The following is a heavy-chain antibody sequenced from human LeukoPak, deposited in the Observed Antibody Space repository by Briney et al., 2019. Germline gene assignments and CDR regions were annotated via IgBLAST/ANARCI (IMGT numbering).Heavy chain of an antibody. Sequence: SETLSLTCTVSGGSISSGGYYWSWIRQHPGKGLEWIGYIYYSGSTYYNPSLKSRVTISVDTSKNQFSLRLSSVTAADTAVYYCARCQYYYDSSGYYENWLAPWGQGTLVTVSS. V-gene: IGHV4-31*03. J-gene: IGHJ5*02. CDR1: GGSISSGGYY. CDR2: IYYSGST. D-gene: IGHD3-22*01. CDR3: ARCQYYYDSSGYYENWLAP.